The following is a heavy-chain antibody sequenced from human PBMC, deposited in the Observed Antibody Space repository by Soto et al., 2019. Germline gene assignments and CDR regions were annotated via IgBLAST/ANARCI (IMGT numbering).Heavy chain of an antibody. D-gene: IGHD2-8*01. Sequence: PGGSLRLSCGASGYTFISYWMHWVRQAPGKGLVWVSRVNGDGSSTSYADPVKGRFTISRDNAKNTVHLQMDSLRAEDTAVYYCARVMANLPWYFDYWGQGTLVTVSS. CDR3: ARVMANLPWYFDY. V-gene: IGHV3-74*01. CDR2: VNGDGSST. CDR1: GYTFISYW. J-gene: IGHJ4*02.